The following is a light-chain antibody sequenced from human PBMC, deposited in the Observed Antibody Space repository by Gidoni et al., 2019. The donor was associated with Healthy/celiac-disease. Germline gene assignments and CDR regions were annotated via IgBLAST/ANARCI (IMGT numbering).Light chain of an antibody. CDR2: EVS. CDR3: SSYAGSNNFV. CDR1: SSDVGGYNY. Sequence: QSALTQPPSASGSPGQSVTLSCTGTSSDVGGYNYVSWYQQHPGKDPQLMIYEVSKRPSGVPARFSGSKSGNTASLTVSGLQAADEADYYCSSYAGSNNFVFGGGTKLTVL. J-gene: IGLJ2*01. V-gene: IGLV2-8*01.